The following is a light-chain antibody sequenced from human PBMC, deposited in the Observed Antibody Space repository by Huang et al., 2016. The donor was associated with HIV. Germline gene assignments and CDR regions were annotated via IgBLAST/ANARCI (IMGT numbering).Light chain of an antibody. V-gene: IGKV3-11*01. CDR3: QQRSNWPIT. J-gene: IGKJ5*01. CDR1: QSVSSY. CDR2: DAS. Sequence: EIVLTQSPATLSLSPGERATLSCRASQSVSSYLVWYHQKPGQAPRLLVSDASNRATGIPARFSGSGSGTDFTLTISNLEPEDVAYYYCQQRSNWPITFGQGTRLEI.